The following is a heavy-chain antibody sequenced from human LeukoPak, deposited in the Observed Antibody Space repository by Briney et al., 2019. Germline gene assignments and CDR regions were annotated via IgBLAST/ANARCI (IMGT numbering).Heavy chain of an antibody. CDR3: TTDRVLAGYYYGMDV. D-gene: IGHD3-3*01. J-gene: IGHJ6*02. Sequence: NPGGSLRLSCAASGFTFNSYGMHWVRQAPGKGLEWVGRIKSKTDGGTTDYAAPVKGRFTISRDDSKNTLYLQMNSLKTEDTAVYYCTTDRVLAGYYYGMDVWGQGTTVTVSS. CDR2: IKSKTDGGTT. CDR1: GFTFNSYG. V-gene: IGHV3-15*01.